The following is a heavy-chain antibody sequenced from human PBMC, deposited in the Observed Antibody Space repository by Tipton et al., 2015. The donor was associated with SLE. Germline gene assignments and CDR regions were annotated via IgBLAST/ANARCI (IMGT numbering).Heavy chain of an antibody. D-gene: IGHD3-16*01. Sequence: TLSLTCAVSGYSISSGYYWGWIRQPPGKGLEWIGSIYHSGSTYYNPSLKSRVTISVETSKNQFSLSVNSVTAADTAVYYCARSMLTTKRVFDYWGQGTLVTVSS. CDR1: GYSISSGYY. CDR2: IYHSGST. CDR3: ARSMLTTKRVFDY. J-gene: IGHJ4*02. V-gene: IGHV4-38-2*01.